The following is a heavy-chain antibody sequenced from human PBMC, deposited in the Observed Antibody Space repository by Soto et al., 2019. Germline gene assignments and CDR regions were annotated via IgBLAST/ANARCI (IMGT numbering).Heavy chain of an antibody. Sequence: QITLKESGPTLVKPTQTLTLTCTFSGLSLSTTGVGVGWIRQPPGKALEWLALIYWDDDKRYSPSLKSRLTTTTDTSKNQVVLTMTNSDPVDTATYYCVQSRCGGDCLQSYSSHSYYGLDVWGQGTTVTVSS. D-gene: IGHD2-21*02. CDR2: IYWDDDK. J-gene: IGHJ6*02. V-gene: IGHV2-5*02. CDR3: VQSRCGGDCLQSYSSHSYYGLDV. CDR1: GLSLSTTGVG.